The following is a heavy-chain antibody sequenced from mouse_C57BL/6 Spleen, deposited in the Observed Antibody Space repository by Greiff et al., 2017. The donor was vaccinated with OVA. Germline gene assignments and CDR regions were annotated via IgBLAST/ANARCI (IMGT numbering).Heavy chain of an antibody. J-gene: IGHJ2*01. CDR1: GYTFTDYY. CDR2: INPNNGGT. D-gene: IGHD3-2*02. CDR3: ARGKGTAQATRYFDY. V-gene: IGHV1-26*01. Sequence: VQLQQSGPELVKPGASVKISCKASGYTFTDYYMNWVKQSHGKSLEWIGDINPNNGGTSYNQKFKGKATLTVDKSSSTAYMELRSLTSEDSAVYYCARGKGTAQATRYFDYWGQGTTLTVSS.